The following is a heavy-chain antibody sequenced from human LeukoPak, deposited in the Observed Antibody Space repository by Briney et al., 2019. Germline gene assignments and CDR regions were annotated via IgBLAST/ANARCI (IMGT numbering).Heavy chain of an antibody. CDR2: MSGSGGST. V-gene: IGHV3-23*01. Sequence: PGGSLRLSCAASGFTFSSYAMSWVCQAPGKGLEWVSPMSGSGGSTYYADSVKGRFTISRDNSKNTLCLQMNSLRAEDTAVYYCAKDTRSDHNSAWYGWFDPWGQGTLVTVSS. CDR1: GFTFSSYA. D-gene: IGHD6-13*01. CDR3: AKDTRSDHNSAWYGWFDP. J-gene: IGHJ5*02.